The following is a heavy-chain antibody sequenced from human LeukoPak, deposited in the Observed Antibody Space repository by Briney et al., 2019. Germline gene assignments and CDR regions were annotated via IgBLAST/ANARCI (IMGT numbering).Heavy chain of an antibody. Sequence: ASVKASCKASGYTFTGYYMHWVRQAPGQGLEWLGWINPTSGGTNYAQKFQGRVTMTRDTSISTAYMELSRLRSDDTAVYYCARTTGAITMVRGVIITRGNWFDPWGQGTLVTVSS. V-gene: IGHV1-2*02. D-gene: IGHD3-10*01. CDR3: ARTTGAITMVRGVIITRGNWFDP. J-gene: IGHJ5*02. CDR2: INPTSGGT. CDR1: GYTFTGYY.